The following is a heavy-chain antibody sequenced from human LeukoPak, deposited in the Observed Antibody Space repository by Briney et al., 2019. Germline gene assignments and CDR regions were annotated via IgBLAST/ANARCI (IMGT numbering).Heavy chain of an antibody. Sequence: SVKVSCKASGYTFTSYGISWVRQAPGQGLEWMGGIIPIFGTANYAQKFQGRVTITADESTSTAYMELSSLRSEDTAVYYCARVRAGPAANQYYYYYYMDVWGKGTTVTVSS. CDR1: GYTFTSYG. J-gene: IGHJ6*03. CDR2: IIPIFGTA. D-gene: IGHD2-2*01. V-gene: IGHV1-69*13. CDR3: ARVRAGPAANQYYYYYYMDV.